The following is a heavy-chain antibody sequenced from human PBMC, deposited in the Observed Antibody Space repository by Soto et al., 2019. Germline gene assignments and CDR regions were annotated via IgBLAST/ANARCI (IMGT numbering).Heavy chain of an antibody. J-gene: IGHJ6*03. D-gene: IGHD2-2*01. CDR1: GFTFGSYS. V-gene: IGHV3-48*01. CDR2: ILSRSGVI. Sequence: EVQLVESGGGLVQPGGSMRLSCAASGFTFGSYSMNWVRQAPGKGLEWVSFILSRSGVIYYANSLKGRFTISRDNAKNSLYLQMNSLRAEDTAVYYCARDLRALLMATAMPYYLGVWGKGTTVTVSS. CDR3: ARDLRALLMATAMPYYLGV.